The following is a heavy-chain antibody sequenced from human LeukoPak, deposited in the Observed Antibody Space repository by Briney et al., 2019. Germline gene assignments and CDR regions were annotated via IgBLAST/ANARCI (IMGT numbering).Heavy chain of an antibody. J-gene: IGHJ4*02. D-gene: IGHD6-19*01. Sequence: ASVKVSCKASGYTFTSYAMHWVRQAPGQRLEWMGRTNAGNGNTKYSQKFQGRVTITRDTSASTAYMELSSLRSEDTAVYYCARDNSSGWYEDYYFDYWGQGTLVTVSS. CDR3: ARDNSSGWYEDYYFDY. CDR1: GYTFTSYA. V-gene: IGHV1-3*01. CDR2: TNAGNGNT.